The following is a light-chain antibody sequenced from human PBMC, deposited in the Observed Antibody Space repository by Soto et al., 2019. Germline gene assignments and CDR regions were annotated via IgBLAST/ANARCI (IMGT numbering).Light chain of an antibody. CDR1: QNVNDW. CDR2: KAS. Sequence: DIQMTQSPATLPASLGDTVTITCRASQNVNDWLAWYQQKPGKAPKLLIYKASSLESGVTSRFSGSGSGTEFTLTISSLQPDDFATYYCQQYETYWTFGQGTKVEIK. V-gene: IGKV1-5*03. J-gene: IGKJ1*01. CDR3: QQYETYWT.